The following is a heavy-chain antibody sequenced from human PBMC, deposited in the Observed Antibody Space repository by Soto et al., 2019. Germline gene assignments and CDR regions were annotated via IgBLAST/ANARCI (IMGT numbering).Heavy chain of an antibody. V-gene: IGHV1-18*04. CDR1: GYTFTSYG. Sequence: ASVKVSCKASGYTFTSYGISWVRQAPGQGLEWMGWISAYNGSTNYAQKLQGRVTMTTDTSTSTAYMELRSLRSDDTAVYYCARMGYCSSTSCYGGMDVWGQGTTVTVSS. CDR3: ARMGYCSSTSCYGGMDV. J-gene: IGHJ6*02. CDR2: ISAYNGST. D-gene: IGHD2-2*01.